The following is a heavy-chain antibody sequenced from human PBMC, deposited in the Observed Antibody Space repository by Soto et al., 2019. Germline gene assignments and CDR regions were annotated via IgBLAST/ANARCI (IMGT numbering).Heavy chain of an antibody. CDR3: ARGDRYYGWFDP. D-gene: IGHD3-3*01. CDR2: IYYSGST. V-gene: IGHV4-31*03. Sequence: SETLSLTCTFSGCSISSGGYYWSWIRQHPGKGLEWIGYIYYSGSTYYNPSLKSRVTISVDTSKNQFSLKLSSVTAADTAVYYCARGDRYYGWFDPWGQGTLVTVSS. CDR1: GCSISSGGYY. J-gene: IGHJ5*02.